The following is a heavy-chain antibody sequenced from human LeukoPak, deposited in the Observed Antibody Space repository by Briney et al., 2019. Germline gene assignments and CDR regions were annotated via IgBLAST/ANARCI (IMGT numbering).Heavy chain of an antibody. V-gene: IGHV4-39*07. CDR3: ARGSPYAY. Sequence: SETLSLTCTVSGGSISSSSYYWGWIRRPPGKGLEWIGSIYYAGSTYYNPSLKSRVTISVDTSKNQFSLKLSSVTAADTAIYYCARGSPYAYWGQGTLVTVSS. D-gene: IGHD2-2*01. CDR2: IYYAGST. J-gene: IGHJ4*02. CDR1: GGSISSSSYY.